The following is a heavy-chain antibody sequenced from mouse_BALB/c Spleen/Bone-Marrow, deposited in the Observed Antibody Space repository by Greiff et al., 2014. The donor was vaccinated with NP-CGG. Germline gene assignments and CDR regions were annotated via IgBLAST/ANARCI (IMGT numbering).Heavy chain of an antibody. Sequence: EVHLVESGAELVKPGASVELSCTASGFNIKDTYMHWVKQRPEQGLEWIGRIDPANGNTKYDPKFQGKATITADTSSNTAYLQLSSLTSEDTAVYYCAYGSSYDYFDYWGQGTTLTVSS. D-gene: IGHD1-1*01. J-gene: IGHJ2*01. V-gene: IGHV14-3*02. CDR1: GFNIKDTY. CDR2: IDPANGNT. CDR3: AYGSSYDYFDY.